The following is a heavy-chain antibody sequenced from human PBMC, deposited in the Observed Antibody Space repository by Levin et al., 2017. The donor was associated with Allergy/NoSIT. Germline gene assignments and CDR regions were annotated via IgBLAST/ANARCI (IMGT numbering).Heavy chain of an antibody. CDR2: ISHGGSAT. CDR3: ARKSSLIVGGTGDLDY. J-gene: IGHJ4*02. Sequence: GESLKISCAASGFTFSSYEMTWVRQAPGKGLEWISYISHGGSATNYADSVKGRFTISRDDARNSVYLQMNSLRAEDTAVYYCARKSSLIVGGTGDLDYWGQGTLVTVSS. V-gene: IGHV3-48*03. CDR1: GFTFSSYE. D-gene: IGHD1-26*01.